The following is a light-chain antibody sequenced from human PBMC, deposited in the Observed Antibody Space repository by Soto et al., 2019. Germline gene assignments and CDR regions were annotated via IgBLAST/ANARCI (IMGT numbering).Light chain of an antibody. J-gene: IGKJ1*01. V-gene: IGKV3-15*01. Sequence: TLMTQSPATLSVSPGERATLACRASQSVFSSLAWFQQKPVQAPRLLIYCAATRATGIPARFSGSGSVTEFTLTISSLQSEDLAVYDCQQYHNWPAFGQGTNVDIK. CDR1: QSVFSS. CDR3: QQYHNWPA. CDR2: CAA.